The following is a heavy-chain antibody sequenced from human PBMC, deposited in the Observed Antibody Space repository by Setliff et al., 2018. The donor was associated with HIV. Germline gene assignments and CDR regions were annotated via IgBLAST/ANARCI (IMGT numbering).Heavy chain of an antibody. CDR2: IKQDGSEK. D-gene: IGHD2-2*01. Sequence: LKISCAASGFTFSSYWMSWVRQAPGKGLEWVANIKQDGSEKFYMDSVKGRFIISRDNAKNSSYLHMNNLRVEDTAVYYCVKALSGPPPDCSSPNCYICKWFDPWGQGTLVTVSS. CDR3: VKALSGPPPDCSSPNCYICKWFDP. CDR1: GFTFSSYW. J-gene: IGHJ5*02. V-gene: IGHV3-7*03.